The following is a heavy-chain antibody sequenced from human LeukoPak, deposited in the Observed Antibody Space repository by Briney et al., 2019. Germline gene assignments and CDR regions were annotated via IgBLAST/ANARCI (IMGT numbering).Heavy chain of an antibody. D-gene: IGHD3-10*01. V-gene: IGHV3-7*03. J-gene: IGHJ4*02. Sequence: GGSLRLSCAISGFTVSDNYMTWVRQAPGKGLEWVANIKEDGGQKHYVDSVKGRFTIFRDNAKNTLYLQMDSLRAEDTAVYYCARSGDKNVMGGQGTLVTVSS. CDR2: IKEDGGQK. CDR3: ARSGDKNVM. CDR1: GFTVSDNY.